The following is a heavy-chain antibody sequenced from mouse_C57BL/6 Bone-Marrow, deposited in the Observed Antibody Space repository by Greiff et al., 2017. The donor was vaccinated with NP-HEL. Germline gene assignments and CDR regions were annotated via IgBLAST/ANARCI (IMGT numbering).Heavy chain of an antibody. D-gene: IGHD3-3*01. V-gene: IGHV5-12*01. CDR2: ISTGGGST. Sequence: EVQLVESGGGLVQPGGSLKLSCAASGFTFSDYYMYWVRQTPEKRLEWVGYISTGGGSTYYPDTVKGRFTISRDNAKNTLYLQMSRLKSEDTAMYYCGRRGCAMDYWGQGTSVTVSS. CDR1: GFTFSDYY. J-gene: IGHJ4*01. CDR3: GRRGCAMDY.